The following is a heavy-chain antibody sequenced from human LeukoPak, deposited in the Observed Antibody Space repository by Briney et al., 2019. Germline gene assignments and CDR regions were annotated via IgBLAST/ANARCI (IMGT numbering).Heavy chain of an antibody. D-gene: IGHD5-18*01. CDR1: GFTFDDYA. J-gene: IGHJ4*02. CDR2: ISWNSGSI. V-gene: IGHV3-9*01. CDR3: AKGASRYIYGTVGY. Sequence: GGSLRLSCAASGFTFDDYAMHWVRQAPGKGLEWVSGISWNSGSIGYADSVKGRFTISRDNAKNSLYLQMNSLRPEDTALYYCAKGASRYIYGTVGYWGQGTLVTVSS.